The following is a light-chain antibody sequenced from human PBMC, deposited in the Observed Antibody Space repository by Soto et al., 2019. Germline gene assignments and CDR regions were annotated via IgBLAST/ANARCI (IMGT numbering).Light chain of an antibody. J-gene: IGKJ1*01. CDR1: QSVSSSY. CDR2: GAS. V-gene: IGKV3-20*01. Sequence: EIVLTQSPGTVSLSPGERATVSCRTSQSVSSSYLAWYQQKPGQAPRLLIYGASTRATGIPDRFSGSGCGTDFTLPISRLEPEDFAVYYCQQYGTSFWTFGQGTKVEIK. CDR3: QQYGTSFWT.